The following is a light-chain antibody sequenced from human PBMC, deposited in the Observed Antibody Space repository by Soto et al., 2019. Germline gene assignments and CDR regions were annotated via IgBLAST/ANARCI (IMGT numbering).Light chain of an antibody. J-gene: IGKJ1*01. CDR3: QQYGDSPQT. Sequence: EIVLTQSPATLSLSPGERATLSCRASQSVTSNYLAWYQQNPGQAPRLLNYGASSRATAIPDRFSGSGSGTDFTLTISRLEPEDLAVYHCQQYGDSPQTFGQGTKVEIK. V-gene: IGKV3-20*01. CDR2: GAS. CDR1: QSVTSNY.